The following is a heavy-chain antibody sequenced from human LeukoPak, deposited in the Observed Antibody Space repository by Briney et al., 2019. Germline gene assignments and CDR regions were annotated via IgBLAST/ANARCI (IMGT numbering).Heavy chain of an antibody. CDR3: ARDGYSSGWLLYMDV. Sequence: PGGSLRLSCAASGFTFSSYSMNWVRQAPGKGLEWVSSISSSSSYIYYADSVKGRFTISRDNAKDSLYLQMNNLRAEDTAVYYCARDGYSSGWLLYMDVWGKGTRVTVSS. CDR2: ISSSSSYI. V-gene: IGHV3-21*01. D-gene: IGHD6-19*01. CDR1: GFTFSSYS. J-gene: IGHJ6*03.